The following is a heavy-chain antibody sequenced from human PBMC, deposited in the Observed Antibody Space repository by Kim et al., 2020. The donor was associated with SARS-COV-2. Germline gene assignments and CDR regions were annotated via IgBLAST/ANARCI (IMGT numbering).Heavy chain of an antibody. D-gene: IGHD2-21*02. J-gene: IGHJ6*02. CDR3: ARGYCGGDCHYYPYGFGV. CDR2: IYPGGSP. Sequence: GGSLRLSCAASGFTVSSNYMYWVRQAPGKGLEWVSLIYPGGSPYYADSVKGRFTISRDNSKNTLYLQMNSLRAGDTAAYYCARGYCGGDCHYYPYGFGVWGPGTPVTVSS. V-gene: IGHV3-53*01. CDR1: GFTVSSNY.